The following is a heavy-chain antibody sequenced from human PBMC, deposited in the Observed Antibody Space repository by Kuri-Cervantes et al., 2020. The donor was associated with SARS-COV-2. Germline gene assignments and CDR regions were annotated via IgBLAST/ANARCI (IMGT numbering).Heavy chain of an antibody. V-gene: IGHV4-59*12. CDR1: GGSISSYY. Sequence: GPLRPPCTVLGGSISSYYWSWIRQPPGKGLEWFGYIYYSGSTNYNPSLKSRVTISVDTSKNQFSLKLSSVTAADTAVYYCARRREITGGIYYYYYHMDVWGKGTTVTVSS. CDR2: IYYSGST. D-gene: IGHD7-27*01. J-gene: IGHJ6*03. CDR3: ARRREITGGIYYYYYHMDV.